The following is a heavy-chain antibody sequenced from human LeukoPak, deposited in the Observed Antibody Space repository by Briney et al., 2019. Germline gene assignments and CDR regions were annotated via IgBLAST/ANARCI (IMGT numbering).Heavy chain of an antibody. Sequence: GGSLRLSCAASGFTFSSYAMHWVRQAPGKGLEWVAVISYDGSNKYYAGSVKGRFTISRDNSKNTLYLQMNSLRAEDAAVYYCARESAVVEYSSSWALDYWGQGTLVTVSS. CDR3: ARESAVVEYSSSWALDY. J-gene: IGHJ4*02. CDR2: ISYDGSNK. CDR1: GFTFSSYA. V-gene: IGHV3-30-3*01. D-gene: IGHD6-13*01.